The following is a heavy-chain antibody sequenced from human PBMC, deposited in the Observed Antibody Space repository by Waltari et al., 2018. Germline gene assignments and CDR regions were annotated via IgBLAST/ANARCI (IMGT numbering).Heavy chain of an antibody. CDR3: ASDGRERRIDYYYGMDV. Sequence: QVQLVQSGAEVKKPGASVKVSCKVSGYTLPELSMHWVRQAPGKGLEWMGGIIPIFGTANYAQKFQGRVTITTDESTSTAYMELSSLISEDTAVYYCASDGRERRIDYYYGMDVWGQGTTVTVSS. V-gene: IGHV1-69*05. D-gene: IGHD1-1*01. CDR2: IIPIFGTA. CDR1: GYTLPELS. J-gene: IGHJ6*02.